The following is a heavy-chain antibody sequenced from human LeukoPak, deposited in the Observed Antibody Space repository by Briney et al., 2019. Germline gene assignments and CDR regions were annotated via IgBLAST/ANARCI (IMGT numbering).Heavy chain of an antibody. CDR2: LSRDTTAI. CDR1: GFTFSIYS. D-gene: IGHD6-19*01. J-gene: IGHJ4*02. Sequence: GGSLRLSCAASGFTFSIYSMNWVRQAPGKGLEWISFLSRDTTAIYYADSVKGRFTISSDNANNSLYLQMNSLRAEDTAVYYCARSGWYNDFDYLGQGTLVTVSS. CDR3: ARSGWYNDFDY. V-gene: IGHV3-48*04.